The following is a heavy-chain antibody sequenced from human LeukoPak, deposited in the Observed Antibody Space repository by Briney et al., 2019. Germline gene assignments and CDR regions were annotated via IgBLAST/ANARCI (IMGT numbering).Heavy chain of an antibody. Sequence: GGSLRLSCAASGFTFNSYAMTWVRQAPGKGLEWVSSITGGGGTTYYADSVRGRFTISRDNSKNTLSLQINSLRAEDTAVYYCAKERSEVVVAATNYWGQGTLVTVSS. D-gene: IGHD2-15*01. CDR2: ITGGGGTT. CDR3: AKERSEVVVAATNY. J-gene: IGHJ4*02. CDR1: GFTFNSYA. V-gene: IGHV3-23*01.